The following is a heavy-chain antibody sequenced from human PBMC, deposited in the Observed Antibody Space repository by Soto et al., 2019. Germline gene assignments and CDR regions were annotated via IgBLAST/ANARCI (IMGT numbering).Heavy chain of an antibody. CDR2: INSDGSST. Sequence: XGSLRLSCAASGFTFSSYWMHWVRQAPGKGLVWVSRINSDGSSTSYADSVKGRFTISRDNAKNTLYLQMNSLRAEDTAVYYCARDWIVVVPAATYYYYYYGMDVWGQGTTVTVSS. CDR1: GFTFSSYW. J-gene: IGHJ6*02. V-gene: IGHV3-74*01. CDR3: ARDWIVVVPAATYYYYYYGMDV. D-gene: IGHD2-2*01.